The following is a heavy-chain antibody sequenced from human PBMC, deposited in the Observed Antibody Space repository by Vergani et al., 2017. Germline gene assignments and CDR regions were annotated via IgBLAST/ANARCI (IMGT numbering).Heavy chain of an antibody. D-gene: IGHD2-8*02. CDR1: GFTFSNAW. CDR3: ARDFFPGLGVPDAFDI. CDR2: IKSKTDGGTT. J-gene: IGHJ3*02. V-gene: IGHV3-15*01. Sequence: EVQLVESGGGLVKPGGSLRLSCAASGFTFSNAWMSWVRQAPGKGLEWVGRIKSKTDGGTTDYAAPVKGRFTISRDDSKNTLYLQMNSLKTEDTAVYYCARDFFPGLGVPDAFDIWGQGTMVTVSS.